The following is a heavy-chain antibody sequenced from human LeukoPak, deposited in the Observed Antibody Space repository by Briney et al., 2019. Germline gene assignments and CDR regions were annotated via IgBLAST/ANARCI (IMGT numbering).Heavy chain of an antibody. J-gene: IGHJ6*03. Sequence: SETLSLTCAVYGGSFSGYYWSWIRQPPGKGLEGVGEINHSGITNYNPPLKSRVTISVDTSKNQFSLKRSSVTAADTAVYYCARHVRFPGYSSGWTTPKRYYYYMDVWGKGTTVTVSS. CDR3: ARHVRFPGYSSGWTTPKRYYYYMDV. V-gene: IGHV4-34*01. CDR1: GGSFSGYY. CDR2: INHSGIT. D-gene: IGHD6-25*01.